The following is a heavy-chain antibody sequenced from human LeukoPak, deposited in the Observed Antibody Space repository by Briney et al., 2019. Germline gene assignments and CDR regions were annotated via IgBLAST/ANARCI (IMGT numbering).Heavy chain of an antibody. CDR3: ARDSGYDSGGDFDY. Sequence: SQTLPLTCAISGDSVSSNSAAWNWIRQSPSRGLEWLGRTYYRSKWYNDYAVSVKSRITINPDISKNQFSLQLNSVTPEDTAVYYCARDSGYDSGGDFDYWGQGTLVTVSS. V-gene: IGHV6-1*01. D-gene: IGHD5-12*01. CDR2: TYYRSKWYN. CDR1: GDSVSSNSAA. J-gene: IGHJ4*02.